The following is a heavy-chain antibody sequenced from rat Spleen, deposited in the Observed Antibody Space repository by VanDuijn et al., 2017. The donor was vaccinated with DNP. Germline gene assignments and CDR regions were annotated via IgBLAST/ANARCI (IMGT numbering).Heavy chain of an antibody. Sequence: EVQLVESGGGLVQPGRSLKLSCAASGFTFSDYNMAWVRQAPKKGLEWVATISYDGHSTYYRDSVKGRFTVSRDNAKSTLYLQMDSLRSEDTATYYCARLGDYWGQGVMVTVSS. CDR2: ISYDGHST. D-gene: IGHD5-1*01. CDR3: ARLGDY. V-gene: IGHV5-7*01. J-gene: IGHJ2*01. CDR1: GFTFSDYN.